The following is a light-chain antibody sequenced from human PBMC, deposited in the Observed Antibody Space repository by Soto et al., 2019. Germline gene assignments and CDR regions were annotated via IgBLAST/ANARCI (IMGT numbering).Light chain of an antibody. CDR3: QQYHNWPIT. CDR2: DAS. CDR1: PSVSSN. Sequence: EIVMTQSPATLSVSPAERATLSCRASPSVSSNLAWHQQKPGQAPRILMYDASTRATGIPARFSGSGSGTEITLTISRVQSEDFAVYYCQQYHNWPITFGQGTRLEI. V-gene: IGKV3-15*01. J-gene: IGKJ5*01.